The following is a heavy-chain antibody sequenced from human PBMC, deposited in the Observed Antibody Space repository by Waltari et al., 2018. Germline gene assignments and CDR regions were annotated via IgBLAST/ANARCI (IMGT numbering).Heavy chain of an antibody. CDR2: IIPIVGTA. CDR3: AAAAGGWCDP. V-gene: IGHV1-69*01. Sequence: QVQLVQSGAEVKKPGSSVKVSCKASGGTFSSYAISWVRQAPGQGLEWMGGIIPIVGTANYAPKFQGRGTIAADECTGTAYMELSSLRSEDTAVYYCAAAAGGWCDPWGQGTLVTVSS. D-gene: IGHD6-13*01. J-gene: IGHJ5*02. CDR1: GGTFSSYA.